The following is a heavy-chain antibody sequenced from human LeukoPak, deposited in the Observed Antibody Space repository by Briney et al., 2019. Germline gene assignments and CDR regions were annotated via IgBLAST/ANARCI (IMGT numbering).Heavy chain of an antibody. CDR2: ISSGSSTI. CDR3: ARGRATGRSGGDY. V-gene: IGHV3-48*02. CDR1: GLTFSSYW. J-gene: IGHJ4*02. Sequence: PGGSLRLSCAASGLTFSSYWMRWVRQAPGKGLEWVSYISSGSSTIYYADSVKGRFTISRDNAKNSLYLQMNSLRDEDTAVYYCARGRATGRSGGDYWGQGTLVTVSS. D-gene: IGHD3-9*01.